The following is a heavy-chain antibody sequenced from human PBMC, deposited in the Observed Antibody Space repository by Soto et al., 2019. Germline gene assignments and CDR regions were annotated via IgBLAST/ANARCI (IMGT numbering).Heavy chain of an antibody. Sequence: EVQLVESGGGLVKPGGSLRLSCAASGFTFSSYSMNWVRQAPGKELEWVSSISSSSSYIYYADSVKGRFTISRDNAKNSLYLQMNSLSAEDTAVYYCARDPDYYDSSGYWRAFDIWGQGTMVTVSS. D-gene: IGHD3-22*01. CDR1: GFTFSSYS. V-gene: IGHV3-21*01. CDR2: ISSSSSYI. CDR3: ARDPDYYDSSGYWRAFDI. J-gene: IGHJ3*02.